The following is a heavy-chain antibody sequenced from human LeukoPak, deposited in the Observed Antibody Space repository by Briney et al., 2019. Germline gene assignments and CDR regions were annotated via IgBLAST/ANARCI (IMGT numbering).Heavy chain of an antibody. CDR2: IRSKANSYAT. J-gene: IGHJ4*02. V-gene: IGHV3-73*01. CDR3: TSTLMITFGGVIVHDY. Sequence: AGSLKLSCAASGFTFSGSAMHWVRQASGKGLEWVGRIRSKANSYATAYAESVKGRFAISRDDSKNTAYLQMNSLKTEETAVYYCTSTLMITFGGVIVHDYWGQGTLVTVSS. CDR1: GFTFSGSA. D-gene: IGHD3-16*02.